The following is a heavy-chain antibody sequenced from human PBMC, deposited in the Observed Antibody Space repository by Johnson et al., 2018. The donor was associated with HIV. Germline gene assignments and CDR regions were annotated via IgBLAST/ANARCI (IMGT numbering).Heavy chain of an antibody. CDR3: ARDLRVGAIDGFDV. CDR2: ISSSGSLT. D-gene: IGHD1-26*01. CDR1: GFTLSDYY. V-gene: IGHV3-11*01. Sequence: QVQLVESGGGLVKPGGSLRLSCAASGFTLSDYYMSWIRQAPGKGLEWLSYISSSGSLTYYADSVKGRFTISRDNAKNSLYLQMNSLRAEDTAVYYCARDLRVGAIDGFDVWGQGTMVTVSS. J-gene: IGHJ3*01.